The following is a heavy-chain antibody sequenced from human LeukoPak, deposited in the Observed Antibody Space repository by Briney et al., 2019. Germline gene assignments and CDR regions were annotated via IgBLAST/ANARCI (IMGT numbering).Heavy chain of an antibody. Sequence: GGSLRLSCAASGFTFSSYAMSWVRQAPGKGLEWVSAISGSGGSTYYADSVKGRFTISRENSKNTLYLQMNRLRAEDTAVYYCAKEGVTTWYYGMDVWGQGTTVTVSS. CDR3: AKEGVTTWYYGMDV. D-gene: IGHD4-11*01. V-gene: IGHV3-23*01. J-gene: IGHJ6*02. CDR1: GFTFSSYA. CDR2: ISGSGGST.